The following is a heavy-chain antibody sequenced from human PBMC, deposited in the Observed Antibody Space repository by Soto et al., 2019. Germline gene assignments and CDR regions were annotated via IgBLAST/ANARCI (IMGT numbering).Heavy chain of an antibody. V-gene: IGHV3-7*01. Sequence: PGGSLRLSCADSGLSFSHYWMSWVRQAPGKGLEWVANIKQDGSEMAYVDSVKGRFSISRDNPKNSLYLQMDSLRAEDTAVYYCARGVAVGGFYFNYWGQGT. J-gene: IGHJ4*02. CDR1: GLSFSHYW. D-gene: IGHD6-19*01. CDR3: ARGVAVGGFYFNY. CDR2: IKQDGSEM.